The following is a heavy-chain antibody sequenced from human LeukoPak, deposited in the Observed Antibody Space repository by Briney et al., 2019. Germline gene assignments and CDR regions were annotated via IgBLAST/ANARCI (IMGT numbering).Heavy chain of an antibody. Sequence: PSETLSLTCTVSGYSISSGYYWGWIRQPPGKGLEWIGSIYHSGSTYYNPSLKSRVTISVDTSKNQFSLKLSSVTAADTAVYYCARANCSGGSCYRGWFDPWGQGTLVTVSS. CDR2: IYHSGST. V-gene: IGHV4-38-2*02. CDR3: ARANCSGGSCYRGWFDP. J-gene: IGHJ5*02. CDR1: GYSISSGYY. D-gene: IGHD2-15*01.